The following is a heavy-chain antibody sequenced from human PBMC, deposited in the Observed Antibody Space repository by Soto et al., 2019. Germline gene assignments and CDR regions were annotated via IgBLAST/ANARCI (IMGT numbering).Heavy chain of an antibody. CDR1: GGSISSGGYY. J-gene: IGHJ5*02. Sequence: QVQLQESGPGLVKPSQTLSLTCTVSGGSISSGGYYWSWIRQHPGKGLEWIGYIYYSGSTYYNPSLTSRVTISVDTSKNQFSLKLSSVTAADTAVYYCARSHDYGDPLVWFDPWGQGTLVTVSS. CDR2: IYYSGST. V-gene: IGHV4-31*03. CDR3: ARSHDYGDPLVWFDP. D-gene: IGHD4-17*01.